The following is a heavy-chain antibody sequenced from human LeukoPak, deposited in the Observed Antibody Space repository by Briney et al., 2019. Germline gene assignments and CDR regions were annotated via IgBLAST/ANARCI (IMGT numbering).Heavy chain of an antibody. D-gene: IGHD4-17*01. V-gene: IGHV2-26*01. CDR1: GFSLRNARMG. CDR2: IFSNDEK. Sequence: SGPTLVNPTETLTLTCTVSGFSLRNARMGVSWIRQPPGKALEWLAHIFSNDEKSYSTSLKSRLTISKDTSKSQVVLTMTNMDPVDTATYYCARISRGDYDVDYWGQGTLVTVSS. J-gene: IGHJ4*02. CDR3: ARISRGDYDVDY.